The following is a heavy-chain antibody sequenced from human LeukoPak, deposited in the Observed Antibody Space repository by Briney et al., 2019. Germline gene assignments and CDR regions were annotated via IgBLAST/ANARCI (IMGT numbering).Heavy chain of an antibody. CDR2: IIPIFGTA. CDR3: ARATGGTFTNWFDP. J-gene: IGHJ5*02. V-gene: IGHV1-69*05. CDR1: GGTFSSYA. D-gene: IGHD3-16*01. Sequence: ASVKVSCKASGGTFSSYAISWVRQAPGQGLEWMGRIIPIFGTANYAQKFQGRVTITTDESTSTAYVELSSLRSEDTAVYYCARATGGTFTNWFDPWGQGTLVTVSS.